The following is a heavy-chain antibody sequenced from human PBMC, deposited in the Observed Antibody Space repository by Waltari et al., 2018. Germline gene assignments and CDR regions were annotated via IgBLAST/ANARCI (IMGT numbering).Heavy chain of an antibody. CDR2: ISSSSSYI. CDR3: ARDGDPRGYFDL. V-gene: IGHV3-21*04. CDR1: GFTFSSYS. J-gene: IGHJ2*01. Sequence: EVQLVESGGGLVKPGGSRRLSCAASGFTFSSYSMNWVRQAPGKGLEWVSSISSSSSYIYYADSVKGRFTISRDNAKNSLYLQMNSLRSEDTAVYYCARDGDPRGYFDLWGRGTLVTVSS.